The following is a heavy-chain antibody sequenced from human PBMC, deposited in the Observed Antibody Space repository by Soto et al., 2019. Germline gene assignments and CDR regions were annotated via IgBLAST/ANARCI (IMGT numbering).Heavy chain of an antibody. D-gene: IGHD3-9*01. CDR1: GFTFSSYG. Sequence: GESLKISCAASGFTFSSYGMHWVRQAPGKGLEWVAVISYDGSNKYYADSVKGRFTISRDNSKNTLYLQMNSLGAEDTAVYYCAKDLDLNFDWLPIPWYYYYGMDVWGQGTTVTVSS. CDR3: AKDLDLNFDWLPIPWYYYYGMDV. V-gene: IGHV3-30*18. CDR2: ISYDGSNK. J-gene: IGHJ6*02.